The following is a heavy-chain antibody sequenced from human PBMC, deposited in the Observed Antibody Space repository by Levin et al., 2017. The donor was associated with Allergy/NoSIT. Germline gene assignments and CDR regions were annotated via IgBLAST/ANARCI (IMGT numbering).Heavy chain of an antibody. D-gene: IGHD3-10*01. CDR2: ITSDGSST. CDR3: ARGYYGSGSPE. Sequence: GGSLRLSCAASGFTFSSYWMYWVRQAPGKGLVWVSRITSDGSSTTYADSVKGRFTISRDNAKNTLYLQMNSLRAEDTAVYYCARGYYGSGSPEWGQGTLVTVSS. CDR1: GFTFSSYW. J-gene: IGHJ4*02. V-gene: IGHV3-74*01.